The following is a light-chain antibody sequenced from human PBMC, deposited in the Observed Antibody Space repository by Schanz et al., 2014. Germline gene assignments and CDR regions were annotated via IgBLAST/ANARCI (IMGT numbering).Light chain of an antibody. CDR1: SSDVGGYDF. V-gene: IGLV2-14*01. CDR2: DVS. Sequence: QSALTQPASVSGSPGQSITISCTGTSSDVGGYDFVSWYQQHPGKAPKLMIYDVSARPSGVSNRFSGSKSGNTASLTISGLQAEDEADYYCSSYTSSSPGVFGGGTKLTVL. J-gene: IGLJ3*02. CDR3: SSYTSSSPGV.